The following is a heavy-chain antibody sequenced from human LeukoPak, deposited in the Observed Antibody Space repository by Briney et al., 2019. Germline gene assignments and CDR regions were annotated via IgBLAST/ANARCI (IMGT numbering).Heavy chain of an antibody. V-gene: IGHV4-34*01. D-gene: IGHD3-10*01. J-gene: IGHJ4*02. CDR2: INHSGST. CDR1: GGSFSGYY. Sequence: PSETLSLTCAVYGGSFSGYYRSWIRQPPGKGLEWIGEINHSGSTNYNPSLKSRVTISVDTSKNQFSLKLSSVTAADTAVYYCARVGLYGSGSYWGQGTLVTVSS. CDR3: ARVGLYGSGSY.